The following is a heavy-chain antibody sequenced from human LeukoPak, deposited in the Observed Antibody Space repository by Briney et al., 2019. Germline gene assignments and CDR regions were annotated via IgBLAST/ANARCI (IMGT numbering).Heavy chain of an antibody. V-gene: IGHV1-46*01. CDR1: GYTFTSYY. CDR3: ARDGWGAVAGTSDY. CDR2: INPSGGST. D-gene: IGHD6-19*01. Sequence: ASVKVSCKASGYTFTSYYMHWVRQAPGQGLEWMGIINPSGGSTSYAQKFQGRVTITADKSTSTAYMELSSLRSEDTALYYCARDGWGAVAGTSDYWGQGTLVTVSS. J-gene: IGHJ4*02.